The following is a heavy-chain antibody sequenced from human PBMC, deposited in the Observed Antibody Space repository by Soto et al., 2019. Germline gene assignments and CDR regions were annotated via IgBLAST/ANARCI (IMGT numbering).Heavy chain of an antibody. CDR3: ARGYCSGGSCYYSASGAFDI. CDR2: INPNSGGT. V-gene: IGHV1-2*04. D-gene: IGHD2-15*01. Sequence: VSVKVSCKASGYTFTGYYMHWVRQAPGQGLEWMGWINPNSGGTNYAQKFQGWVTMTRDTSISTAYMELSRLRSDDTAVYYCARGYCSGGSCYYSASGAFDIWGQGTMVTVSS. CDR1: GYTFTGYY. J-gene: IGHJ3*02.